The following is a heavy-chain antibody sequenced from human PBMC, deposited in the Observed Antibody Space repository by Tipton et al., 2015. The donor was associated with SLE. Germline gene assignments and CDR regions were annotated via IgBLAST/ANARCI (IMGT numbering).Heavy chain of an antibody. D-gene: IGHD2-2*01. CDR2: IYNSGST. Sequence: TLSLTCSISGGSISSYYWTWIRQPPGKGLEWIGNIYNSGSTNYNPSLESRVTISLDTSKNQFSLKLNSVTAADTAVYYCARSTDQNWFDPWGQGTLVTVSS. CDR3: ARSTDQNWFDP. V-gene: IGHV4-59*12. CDR1: GGSISSYY. J-gene: IGHJ5*02.